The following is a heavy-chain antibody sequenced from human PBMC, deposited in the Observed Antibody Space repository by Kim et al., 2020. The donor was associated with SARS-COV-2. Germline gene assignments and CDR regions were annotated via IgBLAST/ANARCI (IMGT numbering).Heavy chain of an antibody. V-gene: IGHV1-18*01. CDR3: AREDIAVAGTRFFDY. D-gene: IGHD6-19*01. Sequence: KLQGRVTMTTDTSTSTAYMELRSLRSDDTAVYYCAREDIAVAGTRFFDYWGQGTLVTVSS. J-gene: IGHJ4*02.